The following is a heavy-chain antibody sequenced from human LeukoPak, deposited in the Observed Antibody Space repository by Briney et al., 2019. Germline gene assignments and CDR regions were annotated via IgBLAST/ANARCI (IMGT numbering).Heavy chain of an antibody. V-gene: IGHV3-23*01. CDR3: AKAPDYIVFSTFDP. CDR2: ISGSGGST. D-gene: IGHD4-11*01. J-gene: IGHJ5*02. CDR1: GFTFSSYA. Sequence: GGSLRLSCAASGFTFSSYAMSWVRQAPGKGLGWVSAISGSGGSTYYADSVKGRFTISRDNSKNTLYLQMNSLRAEDTAVYYCAKAPDYIVFSTFDPWGQGTLVTVSS.